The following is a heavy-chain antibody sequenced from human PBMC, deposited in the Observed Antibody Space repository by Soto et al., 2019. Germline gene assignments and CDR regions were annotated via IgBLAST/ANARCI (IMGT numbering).Heavy chain of an antibody. CDR1: GGSISSSSYY. Sequence: QLQLQESGPGLVKPSETLSLTCTVSGGSISSSSYYWGWIRQPPGKGLEWIGSIYYSGSTYYNPSLKSRVTISVDTSKNQFSLKLSSVTAADTAVYYCARPNHYGSGSNYGMDVWGQGTTVTVSS. V-gene: IGHV4-39*01. CDR2: IYYSGST. CDR3: ARPNHYGSGSNYGMDV. D-gene: IGHD3-10*01. J-gene: IGHJ6*02.